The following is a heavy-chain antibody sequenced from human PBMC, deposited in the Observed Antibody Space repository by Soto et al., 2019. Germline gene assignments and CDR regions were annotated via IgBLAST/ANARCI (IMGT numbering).Heavy chain of an antibody. CDR1: GGSISSYY. CDR3: ARDSGYYYDSSGYFGPPDAFDI. J-gene: IGHJ3*02. V-gene: IGHV4-59*01. D-gene: IGHD3-22*01. CDR2: IYYSGST. Sequence: PSETLSLTCTVSGGSISSYYWSWIRQPPGKGLEWIGYIYYSGSTNYNPSLKSRVTISVDTSKNQFSLKLSSVTAADTAVYYCARDSGYYYDSSGYFGPPDAFDIWGQGTMVTVSS.